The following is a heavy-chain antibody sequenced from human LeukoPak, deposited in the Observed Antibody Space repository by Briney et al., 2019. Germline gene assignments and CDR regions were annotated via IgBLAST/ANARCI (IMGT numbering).Heavy chain of an antibody. CDR1: GFTFSDAW. Sequence: GGSLRLSCAASGFTFSDAWMTWVRQAPGKGLEWIARIKSKTNGGTIDYAAPVKGRSTISRDDSKDTLYLQMNILKIEDAAVYFCTTVGSAWNFDYWGQGTLVTVSS. J-gene: IGHJ4*02. D-gene: IGHD6-25*01. CDR2: IKSKTNGGTI. CDR3: TTVGSAWNFDY. V-gene: IGHV3-15*01.